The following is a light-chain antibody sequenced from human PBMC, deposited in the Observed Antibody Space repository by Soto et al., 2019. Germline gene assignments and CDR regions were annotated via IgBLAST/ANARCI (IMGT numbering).Light chain of an antibody. Sequence: SVLTRPPSASGTPGQRATISCSGSTSNIGRSTVSWYQQFAGAAPKLLIYSNTQRPLGVPVRFSGSKSDTSASLAISGLQSEDEADYYCATWNDGVFVFGIGSKGTVL. CDR1: TSNIGRST. CDR3: ATWNDGVFV. V-gene: IGLV1-44*01. CDR2: SNT. J-gene: IGLJ1*01.